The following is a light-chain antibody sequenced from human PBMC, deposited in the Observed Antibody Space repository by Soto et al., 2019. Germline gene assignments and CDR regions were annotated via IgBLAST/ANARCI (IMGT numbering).Light chain of an antibody. V-gene: IGKV3-11*01. CDR3: QHYNSYSEA. Sequence: EIVLTQSPATLSLSPGERATLSCRASQSVSSYLAWYQQKPGQAPRLLIYDASNRATGIPARFSGSGSGTDFTLTISSLEPEDFAVYYCQHYNSYSEAFGQGTKVE. CDR2: DAS. CDR1: QSVSSY. J-gene: IGKJ1*01.